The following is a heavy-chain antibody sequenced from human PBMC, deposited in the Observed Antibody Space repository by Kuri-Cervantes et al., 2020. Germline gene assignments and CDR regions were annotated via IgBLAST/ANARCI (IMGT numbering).Heavy chain of an antibody. CDR1: GFTFSSYS. Sequence: ETLSLTCAASGFTFSSYSINWVRQAPGKGLEWVSYITRSSRIIYYADSVKGRFTISRDNAKNSLYLQMNSLRDEDTAVYYCARDGYNLEGVDYWGQGTLVTVSS. J-gene: IGHJ4*02. V-gene: IGHV3-48*02. D-gene: IGHD5-24*01. CDR3: ARDGYNLEGVDY. CDR2: ITRSSRII.